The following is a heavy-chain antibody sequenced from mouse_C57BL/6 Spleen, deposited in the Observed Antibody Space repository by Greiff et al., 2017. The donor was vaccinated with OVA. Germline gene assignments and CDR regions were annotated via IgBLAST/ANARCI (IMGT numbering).Heavy chain of an antibody. Sequence: QVHVKQPGAELVRPGSSVKLSCKASGYTFTSYWMDWVKQRPGQGLEWIGNIYPSDSETHYNQKFKDKATLTVDKSSSTAYMQLSSLTSEDSAVYYCARNTPGAMDYWGQGTSVTVSS. CDR3: ARNTPGAMDY. J-gene: IGHJ4*01. V-gene: IGHV1-61*01. CDR2: IYPSDSET. CDR1: GYTFTSYW.